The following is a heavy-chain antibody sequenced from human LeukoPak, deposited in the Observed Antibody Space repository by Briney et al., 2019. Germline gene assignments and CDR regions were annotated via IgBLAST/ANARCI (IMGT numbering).Heavy chain of an antibody. CDR3: ARQISDYYYYYMDV. CDR2: IYYSGTT. D-gene: IGHD3-10*01. V-gene: IGHV4-39*01. Sequence: SETLSLTCTVSGGSFSSSNYYWGWIRQPPGKGLEWIGTIYYSGTTYYNPSLESRVTISEDTSKNQFSLTLRPVTAADTAVYYCARQISDYYYYYMDVWGKGTTVTVSS. CDR1: GGSFSSSNYY. J-gene: IGHJ6*03.